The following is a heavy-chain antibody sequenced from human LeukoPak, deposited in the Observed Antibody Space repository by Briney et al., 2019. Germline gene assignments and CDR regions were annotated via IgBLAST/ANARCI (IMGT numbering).Heavy chain of an antibody. CDR3: AKDRYCASGSCYSPFDY. V-gene: IGHV3-43*02. D-gene: IGHD2-15*01. J-gene: IGHJ4*02. CDR2: ISGDGGST. Sequence: GGSLRLSCATSGFTFDDYVMHWVRQAPGKGLEWVSLISGDGGSTYYADSVKGRFSISRDNSKNFLSLQMNSLTTEDTAFYYCAKDRYCASGSCYSPFDYWGQGTLVTVSS. CDR1: GFTFDDYV.